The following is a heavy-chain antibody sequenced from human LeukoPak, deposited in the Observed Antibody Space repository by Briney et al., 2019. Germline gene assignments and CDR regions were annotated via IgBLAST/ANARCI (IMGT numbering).Heavy chain of an antibody. V-gene: IGHV4-34*01. CDR2: INHSGST. Sequence: SETLSLTCAVYGGSFSAYYWSWIRQPPGKGLEWIGEINHSGSTNYNPSLKNRLTISVDTSKNQFSLKLSSVTAADTAVYYSARMSSSSAYYYYGMDVWGQGTTVTVSS. CDR1: GGSFSAYY. J-gene: IGHJ6*02. D-gene: IGHD6-6*01. CDR3: ARMSSSSAYYYYGMDV.